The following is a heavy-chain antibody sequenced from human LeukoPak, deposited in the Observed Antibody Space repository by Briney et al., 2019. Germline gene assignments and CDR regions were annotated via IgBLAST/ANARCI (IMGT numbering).Heavy chain of an antibody. CDR3: ARDEGSYYTGISDY. J-gene: IGHJ4*02. D-gene: IGHD3-3*01. V-gene: IGHV1-69*05. CDR2: IIPIFGTA. CDR1: GGTFSSYA. Sequence: SVKVSCKASGGTFSSYAISWVRQAPGQGLEWMGGIIPIFGTANYAQKFQGRVTMTRDTSTSTVYMELSSLRSEDTAVYYCARDEGSYYTGISDYWGQGTLVTVSS.